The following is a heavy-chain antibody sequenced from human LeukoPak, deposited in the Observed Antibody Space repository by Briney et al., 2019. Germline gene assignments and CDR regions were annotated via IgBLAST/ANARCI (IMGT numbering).Heavy chain of an antibody. V-gene: IGHV1-46*01. D-gene: IGHD3-22*01. CDR3: ATVNYYDSSGPLSYFDY. Sequence: GASVKVSCKASGYTFTSYYMHWVRQAPGQGLEWMGIINPSGGSTSYAQKFQGRVTMTEDTSTDTAYMELSSLRSEDTAVYYCATVNYYDSSGPLSYFDYWGQGTLVTVSS. CDR1: GYTFTSYY. J-gene: IGHJ4*02. CDR2: INPSGGST.